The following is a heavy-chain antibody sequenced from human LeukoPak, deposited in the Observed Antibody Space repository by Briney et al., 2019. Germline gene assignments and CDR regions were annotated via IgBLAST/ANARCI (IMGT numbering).Heavy chain of an antibody. D-gene: IGHD2-2*01. CDR3: AGLGGTKGY. CDR1: GGSFSGYY. Sequence: PSETLSLTCAVYGGSFSGYYWSWIRQPPGKGLEWIGSIYHSGSTYYNPSLKSRVTISVDTSKNQFSLKLSSVTAADTAVYYCAGLGGTKGYWGQGTLVTVSS. V-gene: IGHV4-34*01. J-gene: IGHJ4*02. CDR2: IYHSGST.